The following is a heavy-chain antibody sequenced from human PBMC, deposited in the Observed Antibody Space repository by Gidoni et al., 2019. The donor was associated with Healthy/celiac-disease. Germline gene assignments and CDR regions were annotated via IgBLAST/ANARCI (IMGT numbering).Heavy chain of an antibody. CDR2: T. V-gene: IGHV4-4*02. Sequence: TNYNPSLKSRVTISVDKSKNQFSLKLSSVTTADTAVYYCAREKEGLPRSYAFDYWGQGTLVTVSS. J-gene: IGHJ4*02. D-gene: IGHD5-12*01. CDR3: AREKEGLPRSYAFDY.